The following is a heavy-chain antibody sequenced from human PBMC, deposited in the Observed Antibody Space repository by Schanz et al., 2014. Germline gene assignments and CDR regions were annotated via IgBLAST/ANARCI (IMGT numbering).Heavy chain of an antibody. CDR3: AKDPHKDYGGKPQALDI. D-gene: IGHD4-17*01. V-gene: IGHV3-66*01. CDR2: IYSDGRT. CDR1: GFTFSSYV. Sequence: EVQVVESGGCFVQPGGSLRLSCAASGFTFSSYVMNWVRQAPGKGLEWVSVIYSDGRTYYGDSVKGRFTISRDNSKNTLYLQMNSLRAEDTALYYCAKDPHKDYGGKPQALDIWGQGTMVTVSS. J-gene: IGHJ3*02.